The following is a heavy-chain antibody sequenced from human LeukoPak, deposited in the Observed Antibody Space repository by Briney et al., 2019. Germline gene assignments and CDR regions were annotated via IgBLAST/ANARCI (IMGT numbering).Heavy chain of an antibody. V-gene: IGHV3-73*01. CDR3: TTRNLYSSSWYLDY. Sequence: GGSLRLSCAASGFTFSGSAMRWVRQASGKGLEWVGRIRSKANSYATAYAASVKGRFTISRDDSKNTAYLQMNSLKTEDTAVYYCTTRNLYSSSWYLDYWGQGTLVTVSS. D-gene: IGHD6-13*01. J-gene: IGHJ4*02. CDR1: GFTFSGSA. CDR2: IRSKANSYAT.